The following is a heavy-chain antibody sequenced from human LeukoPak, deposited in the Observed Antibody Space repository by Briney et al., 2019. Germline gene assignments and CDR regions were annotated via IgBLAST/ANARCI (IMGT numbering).Heavy chain of an antibody. CDR2: ISSSSYI. CDR1: GFTFQTYS. J-gene: IGHJ4*02. V-gene: IGHV3-21*01. CDR3: ARIGNYYDSSGYPSEDDY. D-gene: IGHD3-22*01. Sequence: GGSLRLSCTVSGFTFQTYSMNWVRQAPGKGLEWVSSISSSSYIYYADSVKGRFTISRDNAKNSLYLQMNSLRAEDTAVYYCARIGNYYDSSGYPSEDDYWGQGTLVTVSS.